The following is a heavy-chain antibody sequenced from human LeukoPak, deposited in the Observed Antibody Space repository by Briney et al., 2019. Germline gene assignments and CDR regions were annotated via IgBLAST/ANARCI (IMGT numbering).Heavy chain of an antibody. CDR3: ARDSNSYGSGATIDY. J-gene: IGHJ4*02. V-gene: IGHV3-33*08. CDR1: GFTFSSYW. D-gene: IGHD3-10*01. CDR2: IWYDGSNK. Sequence: GGSLRLSCAASGFTFSSYWMNWARQAPGKGLEWLADIWYDGSNKYYTDSVKGRFTISRDNSKNTLYLQMSSLRAEDTAVYYCARDSNSYGSGATIDYWGQGTLVTVSS.